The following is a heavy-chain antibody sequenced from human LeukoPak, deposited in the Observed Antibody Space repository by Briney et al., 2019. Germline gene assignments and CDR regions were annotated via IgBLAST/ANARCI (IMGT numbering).Heavy chain of an antibody. J-gene: IGHJ4*02. CDR3: ARDSAGNDY. CDR2: IKQDGREK. V-gene: IGHV3-7*01. D-gene: IGHD6-13*01. Sequence: RGSLRLSCAASGFTFSTYWMSWVRQAPGKGLEWVANIKQDGREKYYVGSVKGRFTISRDNAKNSLYLQMNSLRAEDTAMYYCARDSAGNDYWGQGTLVTVSS. CDR1: GFTFSTYW.